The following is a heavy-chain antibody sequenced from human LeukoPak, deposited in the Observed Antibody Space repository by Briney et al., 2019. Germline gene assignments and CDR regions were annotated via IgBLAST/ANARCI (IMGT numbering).Heavy chain of an antibody. D-gene: IGHD3-22*01. CDR2: INSDGSST. CDR3: ARGSYYYDSRG. Sequence: GGSLRLSCAASGFSFSDYCMNWVRQAPGKGLVWVSRINSDGSSTSYADSVKGRFTISRDNAKNTVYLQMNSLRAEDTAVYYCARGSYYYDSRGWGQGTLVTVSS. J-gene: IGHJ4*02. CDR1: GFSFSDYC. V-gene: IGHV3-74*01.